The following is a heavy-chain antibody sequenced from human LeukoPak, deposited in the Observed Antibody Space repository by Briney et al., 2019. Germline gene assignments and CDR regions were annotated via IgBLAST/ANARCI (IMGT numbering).Heavy chain of an antibody. J-gene: IGHJ3*02. D-gene: IGHD6-13*01. CDR1: GFIFSNYA. V-gene: IGHV3-23*01. Sequence: GASLRLSCAASGFIFSNYAMYWVRQAPGKGLEWVSAISGRSDNTYYADSVKGRFTISRDNAKNSLYLQMNSLRAEDTAVYYCARGYSSSWSDAFDIWGQGTMVTVSS. CDR2: ISGRSDNT. CDR3: ARGYSSSWSDAFDI.